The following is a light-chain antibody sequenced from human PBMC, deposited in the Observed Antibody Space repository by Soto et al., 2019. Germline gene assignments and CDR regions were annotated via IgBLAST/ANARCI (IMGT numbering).Light chain of an antibody. CDR1: HSVSSSY. J-gene: IGKJ5*01. CDR2: GAS. V-gene: IGKV3-20*01. CDR3: QQYGSSPPIT. Sequence: EIVLTQSPGTLSLSPGERATLSCRASHSVSSSYLAWYQQKPRQAPRLLIYGASSRATGIPDRFSGSGSGTAFTLTISRLEPEDFAVYYCQQYGSSPPITFGQGTRLEIK.